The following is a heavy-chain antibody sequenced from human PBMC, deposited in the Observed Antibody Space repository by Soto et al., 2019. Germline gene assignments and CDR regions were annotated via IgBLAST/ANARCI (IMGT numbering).Heavy chain of an antibody. J-gene: IGHJ2*01. V-gene: IGHV3-21*01. D-gene: IGHD3-16*01. Sequence: EVQLVESGGGLVKPGGSLRLFCAASCFTFSSYGVNWVRQAPGKGLEWVSSISSSSSYIYYADSVKGRFTISRDNAKNSLYLQMNSLRAEDTAVYYCTKDESRAVWWYFDLWGRGTLVTVSS. CDR3: TKDESRAVWWYFDL. CDR2: ISSSSSYI. CDR1: CFTFSSYG.